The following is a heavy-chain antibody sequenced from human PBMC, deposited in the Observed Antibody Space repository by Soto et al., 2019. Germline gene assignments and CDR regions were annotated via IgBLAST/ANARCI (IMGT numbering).Heavy chain of an antibody. CDR3: ARGQYFSFWSGVKYYFDQ. CDR2: VAYNGTT. CDR1: RGSINFYY. V-gene: IGHV4-59*01. D-gene: IGHD3-3*01. Sequence: ASETLSLTCTVYRGSINFYYWTWIRQSPGKGLEWIGYVAYNGTTTYTPSLKSRVTISLDTSKSRFSLRLTSATAADTATYYCARGQYFSFWSGVKYYFDQWGQGAQVTVSS. J-gene: IGHJ4*02.